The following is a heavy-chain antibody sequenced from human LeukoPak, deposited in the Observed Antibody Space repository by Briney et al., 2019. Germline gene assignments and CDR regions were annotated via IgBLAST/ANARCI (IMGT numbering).Heavy chain of an antibody. Sequence: PGGSLRLSCAASGFTFSDYYMTWIRQAPGKGLEWLSYISNSGSTVFYADSIMGRFTVSRDNAKRSLYLQMNSLRAEDTAVYYCARDLEQQLVNNWFDPWGQGTLVTVSS. J-gene: IGHJ5*02. CDR3: ARDLEQQLVNNWFDP. D-gene: IGHD6-13*01. V-gene: IGHV3-11*04. CDR1: GFTFSDYY. CDR2: ISNSGSTV.